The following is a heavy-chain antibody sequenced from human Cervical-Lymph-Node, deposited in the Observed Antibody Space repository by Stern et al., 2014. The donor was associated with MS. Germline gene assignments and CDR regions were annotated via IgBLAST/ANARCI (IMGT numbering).Heavy chain of an antibody. CDR3: ARDRFGEYSSSPAFDY. D-gene: IGHD6-13*01. CDR2: IWYDGSNK. J-gene: IGHJ4*02. V-gene: IGHV3-33*01. CDR1: GFTFSSYG. Sequence: VQLVESGGGVVQPGRSLRLSCAASGFTFSSYGMHWVRQAPGKGLEWVAVIWYDGSNKYYADSVKGRFTISRDNSKNTLYLQMNSLRAEDTAVYYCARDRFGEYSSSPAFDYWGQGTLVTVSS.